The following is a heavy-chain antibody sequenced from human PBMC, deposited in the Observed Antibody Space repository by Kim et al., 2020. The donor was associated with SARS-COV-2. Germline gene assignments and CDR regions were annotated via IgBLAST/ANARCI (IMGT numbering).Heavy chain of an antibody. J-gene: IGHJ6*02. D-gene: IGHD6-19*01. Sequence: SVKGRFTISRDNSKNTLYLQMNSLRAEDTAVYYCAKAQWLDEYYYYGMDVWGQGTTVTVSS. CDR3: AKAQWLDEYYYYGMDV. V-gene: IGHV3-23*01.